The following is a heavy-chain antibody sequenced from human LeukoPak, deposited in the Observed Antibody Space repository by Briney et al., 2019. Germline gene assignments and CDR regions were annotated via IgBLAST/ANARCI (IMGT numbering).Heavy chain of an antibody. CDR1: GFTFSSYA. CDR3: ARDGIASALSYFDY. J-gene: IGHJ4*02. D-gene: IGHD6-13*01. CDR2: ISYDGSNK. Sequence: GGSLRLSCAASGFTFSSYAMHWVRQAPGKGLEWVAVISYDGSNKYYADSVKGRFTISRDNSKNTLYLQRNSLRAEDTAVYYWARDGIASALSYFDYWGQGTLVTVSS. V-gene: IGHV3-30-3*01.